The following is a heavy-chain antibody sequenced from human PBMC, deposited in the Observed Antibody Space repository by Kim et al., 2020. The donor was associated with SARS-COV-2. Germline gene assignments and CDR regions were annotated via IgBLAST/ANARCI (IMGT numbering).Heavy chain of an antibody. CDR1: GFTFSSYA. CDR3: VKDQAPYCSGGSCYDAFDI. V-gene: IGHV3-64D*09. CDR2: ISSNGGST. D-gene: IGHD2-15*01. Sequence: GGSLRLSCSASGFTFSSYAMHWVRQAPGKGLEYVSAISSNGGSTYYADSVKGRFTISRDNSKNTLYLQMSSLRAEDTAVYYCVKDQAPYCSGGSCYDAFDIWGQGTMVTVSS. J-gene: IGHJ3*02.